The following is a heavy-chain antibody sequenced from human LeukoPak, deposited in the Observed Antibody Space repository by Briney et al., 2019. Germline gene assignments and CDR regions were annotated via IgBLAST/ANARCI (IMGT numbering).Heavy chain of an antibody. CDR2: MSTTGTST. CDR1: GFSLTCCA. D-gene: IGHD6-19*01. Sequence: GGSLRLTCAASGFSLTCCAMSWVRQAPGKGLEWVSTMSTTGTSTFYADSVKGRFTISRDSSKNTLYLQMNSLRADDTAVYYFAKRGNANGWGAFDIWGQGTMVTVS. J-gene: IGHJ3*02. CDR3: AKRGNANGWGAFDI. V-gene: IGHV3-23*01.